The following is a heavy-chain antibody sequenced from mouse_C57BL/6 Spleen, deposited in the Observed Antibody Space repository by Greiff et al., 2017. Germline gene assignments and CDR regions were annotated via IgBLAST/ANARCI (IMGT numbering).Heavy chain of an antibody. Sequence: QVQLQQPGAELVKPGASVKLSCKASGYTFTSYWMHWVKQRPGRGLEWMGRIDPTSGGTKYNQKFKSKATLTVDKPSSTAYMQLSSLTSEDSAVXYCSRGIMTTVDDLYGYIEVWGTGTTVTVSS. V-gene: IGHV1-62-3*01. CDR1: GYTFTSYW. CDR2: IDPTSGGT. J-gene: IGHJ1*03. D-gene: IGHD1-1*01. CDR3: SRGIMTTVDDLYGYIEV.